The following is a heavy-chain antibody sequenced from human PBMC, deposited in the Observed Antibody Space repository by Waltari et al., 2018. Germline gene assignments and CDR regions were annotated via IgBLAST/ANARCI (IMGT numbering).Heavy chain of an antibody. CDR1: GYSFTSYW. V-gene: IGHV5-51*01. CDR3: ARRTCSSTSCYAGNWFDP. D-gene: IGHD2-2*01. Sequence: EVQLVQSGAEVKKPGESLKISCKGSGYSFTSYWIGWVRQMPGKGLEWMGLVYPGDSDPRYSPSFQGQVTISADKSISTAYLQWSSLKASDTAMYYCARRTCSSTSCYAGNWFDPWGQGTLVTVSS. J-gene: IGHJ5*02. CDR2: VYPGDSDP.